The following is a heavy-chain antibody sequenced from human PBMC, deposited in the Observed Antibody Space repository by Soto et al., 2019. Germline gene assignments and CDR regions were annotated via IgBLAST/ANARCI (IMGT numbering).Heavy chain of an antibody. Sequence: SVKVSCKASGGTFSSYAISWVRQAPGQGLEWMGGIIPIFGTANYAQKFQGRVTITADKSTSTAYMELSSLRSEDTAVYYCARVRYYGSGSYYNPLYYYYYYGMDVWGQGTTVTVSS. CDR1: GGTFSSYA. J-gene: IGHJ6*02. D-gene: IGHD3-10*01. CDR3: ARVRYYGSGSYYNPLYYYYYYGMDV. V-gene: IGHV1-69*06. CDR2: IIPIFGTA.